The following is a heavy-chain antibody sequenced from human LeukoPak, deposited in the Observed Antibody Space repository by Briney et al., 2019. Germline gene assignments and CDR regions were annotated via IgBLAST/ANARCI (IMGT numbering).Heavy chain of an antibody. V-gene: IGHV1-24*01. D-gene: IGHD3-10*01. Sequence: ASVKVSCKVSGYTLTELSMHWVRQAPGKGLEWMGGFDPEDGETIYAQKFQGRVTMTEDTSTDTAYMELSSLRSEDTAVYYCATVRLGFNYCGSGSYPYFDYWGQGTLVTVSS. CDR2: FDPEDGET. CDR3: ATVRLGFNYCGSGSYPYFDY. CDR1: GYTLTELS. J-gene: IGHJ4*02.